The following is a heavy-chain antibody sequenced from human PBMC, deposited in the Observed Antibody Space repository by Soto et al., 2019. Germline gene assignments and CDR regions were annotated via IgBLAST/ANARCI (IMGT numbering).Heavy chain of an antibody. CDR2: IIPLFGTT. CDR3: ARDSIAAAGTDY. V-gene: IGHV1-69*13. CDR1: GYTFTSYG. J-gene: IGHJ4*02. D-gene: IGHD6-13*01. Sequence: SVEVSCKASGYTFTSYGISWVRQAPGQGLEWMGEIIPLFGTTNYVEKFQGRLTITADASTSTAYMELSSLRSEDTAMYYCARDSIAAAGTDYWGEGTLVTVSS.